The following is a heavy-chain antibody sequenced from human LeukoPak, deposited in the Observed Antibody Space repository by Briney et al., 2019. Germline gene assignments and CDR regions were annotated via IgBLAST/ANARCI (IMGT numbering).Heavy chain of an antibody. J-gene: IGHJ4*02. CDR3: ARERDYYDSSGYIGDYFDY. V-gene: IGHV4-61*02. Sequence: SQTLSLTCTVPGDSISSGDYYWSWIRQPAGKGLEWIGRISSSGSTNYNPSLKSRVTISVDTSNNQFSLKLSSVTAADTAVYYCARERDYYDSSGYIGDYFDYWGQGTLVTVSS. CDR1: GDSISSGDYY. CDR2: ISSSGST. D-gene: IGHD3-22*01.